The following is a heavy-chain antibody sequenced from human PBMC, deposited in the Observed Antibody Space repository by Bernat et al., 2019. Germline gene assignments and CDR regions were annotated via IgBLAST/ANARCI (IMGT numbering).Heavy chain of an antibody. D-gene: IGHD3-22*01. Sequence: VQLLESGGGLVQPGGSLRLSCAASGFTFSSYAMSWVRQAPGKGLEWVSAISGSGGSTYYADSVKGRFTISRDNSKNTLYLQMNSLRAEDTAVYYCAKVQTYYYDSSGYYYSEYFQHWGQGTLVTVSS. V-gene: IGHV3-23*01. CDR2: ISGSGGST. CDR3: AKVQTYYYDSSGYYYSEYFQH. CDR1: GFTFSSYA. J-gene: IGHJ1*01.